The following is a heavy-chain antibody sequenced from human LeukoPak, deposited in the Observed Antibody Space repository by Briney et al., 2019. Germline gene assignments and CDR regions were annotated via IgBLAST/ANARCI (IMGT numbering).Heavy chain of an antibody. D-gene: IGHD3-22*01. Sequence: ASVKVSCKASGYIFTTYAITWVRQAPGQGLEWMGGISAFNGNANYAQKFQGRVTLTTDTSTRTAYMELRSLRSDDTAVYFCAREFKPPGMSMIADFYGMDVWGQGTTVTVSS. CDR3: AREFKPPGMSMIADFYGMDV. J-gene: IGHJ6*02. CDR2: ISAFNGNA. V-gene: IGHV1-18*01. CDR1: GYIFTTYA.